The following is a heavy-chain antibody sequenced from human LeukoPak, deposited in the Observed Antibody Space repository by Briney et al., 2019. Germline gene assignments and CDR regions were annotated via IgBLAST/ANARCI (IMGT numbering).Heavy chain of an antibody. CDR3: ARDSDSFDY. CDR1: GGSISSYY. D-gene: IGHD3-22*01. J-gene: IGHJ4*02. CDR2: IYYSGST. Sequence: SETLSLTCTVSGGSISSYYWSWIRQPPGKGPEWIGYIYYSGSTNYNPSLKSRVTISVDTSKNQFSLKLSSVTAADTAVYYCARDSDSFDYWGQGTLVTVSS. V-gene: IGHV4-59*01.